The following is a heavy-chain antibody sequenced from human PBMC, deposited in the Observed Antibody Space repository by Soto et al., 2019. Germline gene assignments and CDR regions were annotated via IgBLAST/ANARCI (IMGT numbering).Heavy chain of an antibody. D-gene: IGHD3-10*01. CDR1: GGSISSYY. Sequence: PSETLFLTCTVSGGSISSYYWSWIRQPPGKGLEWVGYIYYSGSTNYNPSLKSRVTISVDTSKNQFSLKLSSVTAADTAVYYCARGQFGESSIYYYGMDVWGQGTTVTVSS. J-gene: IGHJ6*02. CDR2: IYYSGST. CDR3: ARGQFGESSIYYYGMDV. V-gene: IGHV4-59*01.